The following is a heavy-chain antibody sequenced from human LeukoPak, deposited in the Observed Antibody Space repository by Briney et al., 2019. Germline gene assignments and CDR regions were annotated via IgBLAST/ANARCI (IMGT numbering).Heavy chain of an antibody. D-gene: IGHD1-26*01. CDR3: AKIAETSGSYGQGYDY. J-gene: IGHJ4*02. Sequence: GGSLRLSCAASGFTFSTYGMSWVRQAPGKGREWVSGINNNGANTYYADSVKGRFTISRDNSKNTLYLQMNSLRAEDTAVYYCAKIAETSGSYGQGYDYWGQGTLVTVSS. CDR1: GFTFSTYG. CDR2: INNNGANT. V-gene: IGHV3-23*01.